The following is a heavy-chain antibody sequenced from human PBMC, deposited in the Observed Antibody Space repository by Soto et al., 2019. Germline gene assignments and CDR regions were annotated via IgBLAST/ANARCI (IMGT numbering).Heavy chain of an antibody. J-gene: IGHJ4*02. CDR1: GASVSSGNYY. Sequence: SETLSLTCTVSGASVSSGNYYWSWMRQPPGRGLEWIGYINYSGSTNYRPSLKSRVTISIDSTKNQFSLKLSSVTAADTAVYYCARDRRDGEWLAPQWGQGTLVTVSS. V-gene: IGHV4-61*01. CDR2: INYSGST. CDR3: ARDRRDGEWLAPQ. D-gene: IGHD6-19*01.